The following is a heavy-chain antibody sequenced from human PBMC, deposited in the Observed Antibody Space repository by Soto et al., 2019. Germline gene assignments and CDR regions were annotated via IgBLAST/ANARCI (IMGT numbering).Heavy chain of an antibody. CDR1: GFTFDDYA. Sequence: EVQLVESGGGLVQPGRSLRLSCAASGFTFDDYAMHWVRQAPGKGLEWVSGISWNSGSIGYAESVKGRFTISRDNAKNSLYLQMNSLRAEDTALYYWASGLSSSLDAFDIWGQGTMVTGSS. J-gene: IGHJ3*02. CDR2: ISWNSGSI. V-gene: IGHV3-9*01. D-gene: IGHD6-13*01. CDR3: ASGLSSSLDAFDI.